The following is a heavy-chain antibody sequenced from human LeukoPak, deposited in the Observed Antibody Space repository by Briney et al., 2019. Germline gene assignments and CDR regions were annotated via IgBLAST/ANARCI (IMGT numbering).Heavy chain of an antibody. Sequence: GGSLRLSCAASGFTFSSYAMSWVRQAPGKGLEWVSAISGSGGSTYYADSVKGRFPISRDNSKNTLYLQMNSLRAEDTAVYYCARSYSGYDWGYYYYGMDVWGQGTTVTVSS. D-gene: IGHD5-12*01. CDR2: ISGSGGST. J-gene: IGHJ6*02. CDR3: ARSYSGYDWGYYYYGMDV. CDR1: GFTFSSYA. V-gene: IGHV3-23*01.